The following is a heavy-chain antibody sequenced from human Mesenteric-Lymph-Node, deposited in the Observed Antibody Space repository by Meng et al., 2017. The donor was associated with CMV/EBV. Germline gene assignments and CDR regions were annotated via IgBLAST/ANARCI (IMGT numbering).Heavy chain of an antibody. J-gene: IGHJ4*02. V-gene: IGHV3-74*01. CDR2: INSDGSST. Sequence: GGSLRLSCAASGFTVSGNYMNWVRQAPGKGLVWVSRINSDGSSTSYADSVKGRFTISRDNAKNTLYLQMNSLRAEDTAVYYCASCRDGYNCGFASGYWGQGTLVTVSS. D-gene: IGHD5-24*01. CDR1: GFTVSGNY. CDR3: ASCRDGYNCGFASGY.